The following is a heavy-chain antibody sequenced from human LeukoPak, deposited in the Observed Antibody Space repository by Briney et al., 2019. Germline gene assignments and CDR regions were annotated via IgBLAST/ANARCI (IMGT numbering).Heavy chain of an antibody. Sequence: ASVKVSCKVSGYSLTELSMHWVRQAPGKGLEWMGGFDPADDKTIFAQKFQGRVTLTEDTPTDTAYMELSSLRSEDTAVYYCATYDSSGYLDYWGQGTLVTVSS. V-gene: IGHV1-24*01. CDR3: ATYDSSGYLDY. CDR1: GYSLTELS. CDR2: FDPADDKT. D-gene: IGHD3-22*01. J-gene: IGHJ4*02.